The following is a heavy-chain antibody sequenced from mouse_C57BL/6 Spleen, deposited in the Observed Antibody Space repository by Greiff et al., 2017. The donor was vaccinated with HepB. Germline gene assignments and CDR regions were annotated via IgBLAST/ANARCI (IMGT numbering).Heavy chain of an antibody. D-gene: IGHD2-5*01. CDR2: ISSGGSYT. CDR1: GFTFSSYG. J-gene: IGHJ4*01. Sequence: EVQLVESGGDLVKPGGSLKLSCAASGFTFSSYGMSWVRQTPDKRLEWVATISSGGSYTYYPDSVKGRFTISRDNAKNTLYLQMSSLKSEDTAMYYCARRGSYSNYEGAMDYWGQGTSVTVSS. CDR3: ARRGSYSNYEGAMDY. V-gene: IGHV5-6*01.